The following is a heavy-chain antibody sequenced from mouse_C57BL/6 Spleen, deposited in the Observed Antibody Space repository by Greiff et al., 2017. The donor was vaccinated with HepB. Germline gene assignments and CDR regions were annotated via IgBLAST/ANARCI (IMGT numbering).Heavy chain of an antibody. J-gene: IGHJ4*01. D-gene: IGHD2-3*01. Sequence: QVQLKQSGAELVRPGASVTLSCKASGYTFTDYEMHWVKQTPVHGLEWIGAIDPETGGTAYNQKFKGKAILTADKSSSTAYMELRSLTSEDSAVYYCTRGGYYLGYAMDYWGQGTSVTVSS. CDR1: GYTFTDYE. V-gene: IGHV1-15*01. CDR3: TRGGYYLGYAMDY. CDR2: IDPETGGT.